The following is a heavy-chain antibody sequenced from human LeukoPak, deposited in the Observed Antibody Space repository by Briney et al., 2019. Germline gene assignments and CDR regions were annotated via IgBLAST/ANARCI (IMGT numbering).Heavy chain of an antibody. V-gene: IGHV4-59*01. J-gene: IGHJ4*02. CDR3: ARALIRDGYNLDY. Sequence: PSETLSLTCTVSGGAISSYYWSWIRRPPGKGLEWIGYIYYSGSTNYNPSLKSRVTISVDTSKNQFSLKLSSVTAADTAVYYCARALIRDGYNLDYWGQGTLVTVSS. D-gene: IGHD5-24*01. CDR1: GGAISSYY. CDR2: IYYSGST.